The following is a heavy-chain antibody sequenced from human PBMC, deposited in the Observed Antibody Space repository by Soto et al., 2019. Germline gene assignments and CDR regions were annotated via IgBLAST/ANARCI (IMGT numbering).Heavy chain of an antibody. CDR1: GFTFSSYS. V-gene: IGHV3-48*02. D-gene: IGHD1-26*01. J-gene: IGHJ5*02. CDR2: ISSSSSTI. Sequence: EVQLVESGGGLVQPGGSLRLSCAASGFTFSSYSMNWVRQAPGKGLEWVSYISSSSSTIYYADSVKGRFTISRDNAKNSLSLRMNSLRDEDTAVYYCAREGGSLNWFDPWGQGTLVTVSS. CDR3: AREGGSLNWFDP.